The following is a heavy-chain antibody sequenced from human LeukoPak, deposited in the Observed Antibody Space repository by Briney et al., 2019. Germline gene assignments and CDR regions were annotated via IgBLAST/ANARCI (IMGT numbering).Heavy chain of an antibody. J-gene: IGHJ4*02. Sequence: GASVKVSCKTSGYTFTSYGISWVRQAPGQGLEWMGWISAHNGNTNYAQKLQGRVTMTTDTSTSTAYMELRSLRSDDTAVYYCARVPAYDYGVSADYWGQGTLVTVSS. CDR1: GYTFTSYG. CDR2: ISAHNGNT. CDR3: ARVPAYDYGVSADY. V-gene: IGHV1-18*01. D-gene: IGHD4-17*01.